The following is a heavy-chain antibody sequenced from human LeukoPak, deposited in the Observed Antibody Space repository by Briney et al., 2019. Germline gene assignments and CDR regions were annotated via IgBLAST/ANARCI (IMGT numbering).Heavy chain of an antibody. D-gene: IGHD3-9*01. J-gene: IGHJ4*02. Sequence: PSETLSLTCAVYGGSFSGYYWSWIRQPPGKGLEWIGEINHSGSTNYNPSLKSRVTISVDTSKNQFSLKLSSVTAADTAVCYCARGVPYYDILTGYSHTIYFDYWGQGTLVTVSS. CDR2: INHSGST. V-gene: IGHV4-34*01. CDR1: GGSFSGYY. CDR3: ARGVPYYDILTGYSHTIYFDY.